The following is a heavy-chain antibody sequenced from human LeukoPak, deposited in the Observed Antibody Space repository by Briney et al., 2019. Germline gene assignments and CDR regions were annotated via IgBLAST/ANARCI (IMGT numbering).Heavy chain of an antibody. CDR2: INGPASNI. V-gene: IGHV3-48*03. J-gene: IGHJ6*03. D-gene: IGHD6-19*01. CDR1: GFTFSLNE. CDR3: ATTLSGWSPPQTSYYSYYMDV. Sequence: GGSLRLSCAASGFTFSLNEMNWVRQAPGKGLEWVSYINGPASNIFYADSVKGRFTISRDNAKNSLYLQMNSLRVEDTAVYYCATTLSGWSPPQTSYYSYYMDVWGKGTTVTISS.